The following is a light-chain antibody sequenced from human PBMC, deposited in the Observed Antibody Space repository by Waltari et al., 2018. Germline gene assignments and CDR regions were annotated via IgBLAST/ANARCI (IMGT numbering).Light chain of an antibody. V-gene: IGLV2-11*01. Sequence: SALSQPRSVSGSPGQSVTISCTGTSSDVGAYNYVYWYQQHPGKAPKLMFYDVTKRPWVVPYCFSGSKSSTTASLTITGLQSDDEADYCCYSFAGNDTALFGGGTRLTVL. J-gene: IGLJ2*01. CDR2: DVT. CDR3: YSFAGNDTAL. CDR1: SSDVGAYNY.